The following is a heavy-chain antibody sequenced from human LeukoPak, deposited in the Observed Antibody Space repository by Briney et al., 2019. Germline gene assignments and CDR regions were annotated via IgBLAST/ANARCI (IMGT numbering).Heavy chain of an antibody. J-gene: IGHJ4*02. CDR3: ARGTVDTAMVYFDY. CDR2: IYYSGST. Sequence: SGTLSLTCAVSGGSISSSNWWSWVRQHPGKGLEWIGYIYYSGSTYYNPSLKSRVTISVDTSKNQFSLKLSSVTAADTAVYYCARGTVDTAMVYFDYWGQGTLVTVSS. V-gene: IGHV4-4*02. D-gene: IGHD5-18*01. CDR1: GGSISSSNW.